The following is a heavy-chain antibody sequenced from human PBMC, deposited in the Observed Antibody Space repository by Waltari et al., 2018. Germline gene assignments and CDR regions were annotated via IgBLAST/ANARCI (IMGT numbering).Heavy chain of an antibody. CDR1: GFTFSSYA. D-gene: IGHD3-22*01. J-gene: IGHJ4*02. V-gene: IGHV3-23*04. CDR2: ISGSGGST. CDR3: AKDSPMIVVVIPYYFDY. Sequence: EVQLVESGGGLVQPGGSLRLSCAASGFTFSSYAMSWVRQAPGKGLEWVSAISGSGGSTYYADSVKGRFTISRDNSKNTLYLQMNSLRAEDTAVYYCAKDSPMIVVVIPYYFDYWGQGTLVIVSS.